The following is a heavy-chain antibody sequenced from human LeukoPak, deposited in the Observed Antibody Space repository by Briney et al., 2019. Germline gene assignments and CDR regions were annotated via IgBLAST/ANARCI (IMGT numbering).Heavy chain of an antibody. CDR3: AREWFGELWTFDY. D-gene: IGHD3-10*01. CDR2: ISGSSSYT. V-gene: IGHV3-11*06. Sequence: GGSLRLSCAASGFTFSDYYMSWIRQAPGKGLEWVSYISGSSSYTNYADSVKGRFTISRDNAENTLYLQMNSLRAEDTAVYYCAREWFGELWTFDYWGQGTLVTVSS. J-gene: IGHJ4*02. CDR1: GFTFSDYY.